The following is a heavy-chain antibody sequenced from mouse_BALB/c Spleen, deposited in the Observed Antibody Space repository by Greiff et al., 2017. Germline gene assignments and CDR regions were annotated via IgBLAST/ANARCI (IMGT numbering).Heavy chain of an antibody. CDR3: ARSGGYDEFAY. J-gene: IGHJ3*01. CDR2: ISTYYGDA. D-gene: IGHD2-2*01. CDR1: GYTFTDYA. Sequence: QVQLQQSGAELVRPGVSVKISCKGSGYTFTDYAMHWVKQSHAKSLEWIGVISTYYGDASYNQKFKGKATMTVDKSSSTAYMELARLTSEDSAIYYCARSGGYDEFAYWGQGTLVTVSA. V-gene: IGHV1S137*01.